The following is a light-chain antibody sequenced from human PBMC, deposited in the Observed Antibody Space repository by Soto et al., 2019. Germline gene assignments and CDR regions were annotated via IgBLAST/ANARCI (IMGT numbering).Light chain of an antibody. J-gene: IGKJ5*01. Sequence: DIPMTQSPSSLSASVGDRVTITCRASQTIRSDLNWYQQKPGKAPKLLIYAAASLQSGVPSRFSGSGSGTDFTLTISSLQPEDFATYYCQQSYSSPHTFGHGTRLEI. CDR2: AAA. CDR1: QTIRSD. CDR3: QQSYSSPHT. V-gene: IGKV1-39*01.